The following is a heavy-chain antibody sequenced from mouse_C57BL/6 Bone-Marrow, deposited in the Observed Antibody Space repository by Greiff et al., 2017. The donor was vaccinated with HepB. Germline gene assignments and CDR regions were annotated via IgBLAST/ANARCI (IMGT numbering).Heavy chain of an antibody. CDR1: GFTFSDYG. D-gene: IGHD3-2*02. CDR3: ARGTAQATPFAY. V-gene: IGHV5-17*01. Sequence: EVKLMESGGGLVKPGGSLKLSCAASGFTFSDYGMHWVRQAPEKGLEWVAYISSGSSTIYYADTVKGRFTLSRDNAKNTLFLQMNSLRSEYTAMYYCARGTAQATPFAYWGQGTLVTVSA. J-gene: IGHJ3*01. CDR2: ISSGSSTI.